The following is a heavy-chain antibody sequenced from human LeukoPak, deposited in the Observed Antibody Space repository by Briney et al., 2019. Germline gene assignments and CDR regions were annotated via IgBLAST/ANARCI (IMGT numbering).Heavy chain of an antibody. CDR2: IIPIFGTA. D-gene: IGHD4-17*01. V-gene: IGHV1-69*13. CDR1: GGTFSSYA. J-gene: IGHJ4*02. CDR3: ARDRGPTTVQCVTDY. Sequence: GASVKVSCKASGGTFSSYAISWVRQAPGQGLEWMGGIIPIFGTANYAQKFQGRVTITADESTSTAYMELSSLRSEDTAVYYCARDRGPTTVQCVTDYWGQGIRSPSPQ.